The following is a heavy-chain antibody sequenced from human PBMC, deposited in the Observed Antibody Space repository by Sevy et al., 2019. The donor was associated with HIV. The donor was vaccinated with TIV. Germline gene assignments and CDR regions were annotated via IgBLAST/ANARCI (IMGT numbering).Heavy chain of an antibody. Sequence: GGSLRLSCAASGFTFDDYAMHWVRQAPGKGLEWVSGISWNSGSIDYADSVKGRFTISRDNAKNCLYLQMKILRADDTALDYCARDRDDGYCTNGVCFNFDNWGQGTLVTVSS. CDR1: GFTFDDYA. V-gene: IGHV3-9*01. D-gene: IGHD2-8*01. CDR3: ARDRDDGYCTNGVCFNFDN. CDR2: ISWNSGSI. J-gene: IGHJ4*01.